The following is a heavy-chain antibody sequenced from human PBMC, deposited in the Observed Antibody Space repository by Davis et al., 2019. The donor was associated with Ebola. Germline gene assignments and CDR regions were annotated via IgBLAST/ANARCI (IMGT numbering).Heavy chain of an antibody. CDR2: ISSSSSTI. J-gene: IGHJ4*02. CDR1: GFTFSSYS. CDR3: ARRGPNWGFHDY. Sequence: PGGSLRLSCAASGFTFSSYSMNWVRQAPGKGLEWVSYISSSSSTIYYADSVNGRFTISRDNSKSTLSLQMNSLRADDAAVYYCARRGPNWGFHDYWGQGTLVTVSS. V-gene: IGHV3-48*01. D-gene: IGHD7-27*01.